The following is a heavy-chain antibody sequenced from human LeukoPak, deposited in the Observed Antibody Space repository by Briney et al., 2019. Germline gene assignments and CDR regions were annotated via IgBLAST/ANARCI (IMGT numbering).Heavy chain of an antibody. D-gene: IGHD2-21*01. Sequence: GGSLRLSCETVGFNFKEYYMSWIRQAPGKALEWISYISSSGNDISYADSVKDRFTVSRDNTKNSLYLQMNRLGPEDTALYYCAREEARQIVFAMQPFDIWGQGTMVVVSS. CDR2: ISSSGNDI. V-gene: IGHV3-11*01. CDR1: GFNFKEYY. CDR3: AREEARQIVFAMQPFDI. J-gene: IGHJ3*02.